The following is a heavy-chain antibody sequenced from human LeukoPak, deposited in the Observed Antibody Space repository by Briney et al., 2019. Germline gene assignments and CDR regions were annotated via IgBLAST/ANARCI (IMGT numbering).Heavy chain of an antibody. J-gene: IGHJ4*02. CDR1: GFTFSGSA. V-gene: IGHV3-73*01. D-gene: IGHD6-13*01. CDR2: IRSKADSYTT. CDR3: RAAADLNDY. Sequence: GGSLTLSCAASGFTFSGSAMHWVRQASGKGLEWLGRIRSKADSYTTAYAASVKGRFIVSRDDSSNTAYLQTNSLDTEDTAVYYCRAAADLNDYWGQGTLVTVSS.